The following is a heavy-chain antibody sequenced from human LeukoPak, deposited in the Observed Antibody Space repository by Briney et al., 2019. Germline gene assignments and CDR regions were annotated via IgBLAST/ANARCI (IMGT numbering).Heavy chain of an antibody. V-gene: IGHV1-69*05. J-gene: IGHJ4*02. CDR1: GGTFSSYA. D-gene: IGHD6-19*01. CDR3: ARSARNRKQWLDEYYFDY. Sequence: SVKVSCKASGGTFSSYAISWVRQAPGQGLEWMGRIIPIFGTANYAQKFQGRVTITTDESTSTAYMELSSLRSEDTAVYYWARSARNRKQWLDEYYFDYWGQGTLVTVSS. CDR2: IIPIFGTA.